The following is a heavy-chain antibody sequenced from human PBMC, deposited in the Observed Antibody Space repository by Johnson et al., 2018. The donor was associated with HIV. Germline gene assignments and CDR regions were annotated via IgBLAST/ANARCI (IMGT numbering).Heavy chain of an antibody. V-gene: IGHV3-7*01. Sequence: VQLVESGGGLIQPGGSLRLSCAVSGLSVNRDFMTWVRQAPGKGLEWVANIKQDGSEKYYVDSVKGRFTISRDNAKNSLYLQMNSLRAEDTAVYSCAKGHGTQLKGVRAFDIWGQGTMVTVSS. CDR3: AKGHGTQLKGVRAFDI. D-gene: IGHD5-24*01. CDR1: GLSVNRDF. CDR2: IKQDGSEK. J-gene: IGHJ3*02.